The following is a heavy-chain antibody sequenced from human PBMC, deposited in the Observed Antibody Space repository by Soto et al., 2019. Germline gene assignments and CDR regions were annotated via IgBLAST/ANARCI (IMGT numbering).Heavy chain of an antibody. Sequence: PGGSLRLSCAASGFTFSSYAMHWVRQAPDKGLEWVAVISYDGSNKYYADSVKGRFTISRDNSKNTLYLQMNSLRAEDTAVYYCASTGTYYDSSGYFWFDPWGQGTLVTVSS. D-gene: IGHD3-22*01. CDR1: GFTFSSYA. J-gene: IGHJ5*02. CDR3: ASTGTYYDSSGYFWFDP. V-gene: IGHV3-30-3*01. CDR2: ISYDGSNK.